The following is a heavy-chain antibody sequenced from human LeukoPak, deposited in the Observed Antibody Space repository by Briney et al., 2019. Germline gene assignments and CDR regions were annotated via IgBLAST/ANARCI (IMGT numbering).Heavy chain of an antibody. V-gene: IGHV3-30*02. CDR3: AKAMHSYGSSYYFDY. D-gene: IGHD5-18*01. CDR1: GFTFSGYG. Sequence: GGSLRLSCAASGFTFSGYGMHWVRQAPGKGLGWVAFIRFDGSDKYYADSVKGRFTISRDNSKNTLYLQMNSLRAEDTAVYSCAKAMHSYGSSYYFDYWGQGTLVTVSS. CDR2: IRFDGSDK. J-gene: IGHJ4*02.